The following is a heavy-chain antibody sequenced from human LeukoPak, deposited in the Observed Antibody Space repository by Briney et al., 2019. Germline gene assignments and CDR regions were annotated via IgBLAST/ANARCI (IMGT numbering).Heavy chain of an antibody. CDR1: GGSISSGSYY. Sequence: PSETLSLTCTVSGGSISSGSYYWSWIRQHPGKGLEWIGYIYYSGSTYYNPSLKSRVTISVDTSKNQFSLKLSSVIAADTAVYYCARYDSSGYYYGDYWGQGTLVTVSS. J-gene: IGHJ4*02. D-gene: IGHD3-22*01. V-gene: IGHV4-31*03. CDR3: ARYDSSGYYYGDY. CDR2: IYYSGST.